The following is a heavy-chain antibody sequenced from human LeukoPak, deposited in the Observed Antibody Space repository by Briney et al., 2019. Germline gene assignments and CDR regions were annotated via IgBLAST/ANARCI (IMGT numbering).Heavy chain of an antibody. CDR1: GYTFTSFG. J-gene: IGHJ4*02. CDR3: ASADTRRGSRGYFDN. V-gene: IGHV1-18*01. D-gene: IGHD2-2*01. CDR2: ISGYNGNT. Sequence: APVKVSCKASGYTFTSFGISWVRQAPGQGLEWMGWISGYNGNTNYAQKLQGRVTMTTDTSTSTAYMELRSLRSDDTAVYYCASADTRRGSRGYFDNWSQETLVTVSS.